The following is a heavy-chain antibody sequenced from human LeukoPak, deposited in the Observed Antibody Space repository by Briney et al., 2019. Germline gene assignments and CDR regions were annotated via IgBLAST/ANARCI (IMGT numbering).Heavy chain of an antibody. CDR3: ARKRPVVRFYY. J-gene: IGHJ4*02. CDR1: GFTFSSYE. Sequence: PGGSLRLSCAASGFTFSSYEMNWVRQAPGKGLEWVSYISSSASTIYYADPVKGRFTISRDNAKNSVYLQMNSLRAEDTAVYYCARKRPVVRFYYWGQGTLVTVSS. D-gene: IGHD4-23*01. CDR2: ISSSASTI. V-gene: IGHV3-48*03.